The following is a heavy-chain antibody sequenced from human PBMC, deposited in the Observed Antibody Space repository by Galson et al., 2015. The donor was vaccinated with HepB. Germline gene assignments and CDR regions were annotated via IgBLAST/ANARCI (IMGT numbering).Heavy chain of an antibody. J-gene: IGHJ5*02. CDR3: ARDIAGDYYGSGSYVMGWFDP. Sequence: SCKASGGTFSSYTISWVRQAPGQGLEWMGRIIPILGIANYAQKFQGRVTITADKSTSTAYMELSSLRSEDTAVYYCARDIAGDYYGSGSYVMGWFDPWGQGTLVTVSS. CDR2: IIPILGIA. V-gene: IGHV1-69*04. D-gene: IGHD3-10*01. CDR1: GGTFSSYT.